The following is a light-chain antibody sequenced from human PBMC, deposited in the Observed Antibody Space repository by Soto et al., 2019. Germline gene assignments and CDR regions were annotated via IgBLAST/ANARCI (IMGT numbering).Light chain of an antibody. J-gene: IGKJ3*01. Sequence: DIQLTQSPSFLSASVGDRVTITCRASQGISSYLAWYQQKPGKAPKLLIYAASTLQSGVPSRFSGSGSATEFTLPITSLQPEDYATYYCQQLNSYAPYTFGHGTKVDI. V-gene: IGKV1-9*01. CDR3: QQLNSYAPYT. CDR1: QGISSY. CDR2: AAS.